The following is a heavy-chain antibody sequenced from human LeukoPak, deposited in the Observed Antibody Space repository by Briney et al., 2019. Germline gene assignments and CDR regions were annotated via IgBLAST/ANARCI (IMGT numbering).Heavy chain of an antibody. CDR2: IGSSGATT. J-gene: IGHJ6*02. CDR3: AKVSVGPLSRPTHVALYYGMDV. D-gene: IGHD2-8*01. Sequence: GGSLRLSCEASGFTFNKFAMSWVRHAPGKGPEWVSAIGSSGATTFYADSVKGRCTISRDNSKNTVYLEMNSLRAEDTAIYYCAKVSVGPLSRPTHVALYYGMDVWGQGTTVTVSS. CDR1: GFTFNKFA. V-gene: IGHV3-23*01.